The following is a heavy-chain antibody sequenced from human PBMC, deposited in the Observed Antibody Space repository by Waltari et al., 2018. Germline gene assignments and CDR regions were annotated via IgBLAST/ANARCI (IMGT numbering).Heavy chain of an antibody. J-gene: IGHJ4*02. D-gene: IGHD5-12*01. V-gene: IGHV1-69*04. Sequence: VQLVQSGAEVKKPGSSVKVSCNASGGTFSSYAISWVRQAPGQGLEWMGVIIPILGIANYAQKFQGRVTITADESTSTAYMELSSLRSEDTAVYYCARGERRDGYNGDYWGQGTLVTVSS. CDR1: GGTFSSYA. CDR3: ARGERRDGYNGDY. CDR2: IIPILGIA.